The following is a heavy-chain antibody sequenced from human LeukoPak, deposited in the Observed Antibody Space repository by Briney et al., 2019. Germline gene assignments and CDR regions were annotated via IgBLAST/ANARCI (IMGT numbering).Heavy chain of an antibody. D-gene: IGHD1-26*01. CDR2: IYAGGNT. Sequence: GGSLRLSCAASGFTVSNNYMSWVRQAPGKGLEWVSVIYAGGNTHYADSVKGRFTISRDNSKNTLYLQMNSLRAEDTAVYYCAREGIVGATFYFDYWGQGTLVTVSS. CDR3: AREGIVGATFYFDY. J-gene: IGHJ4*02. V-gene: IGHV3-66*01. CDR1: GFTVSNNY.